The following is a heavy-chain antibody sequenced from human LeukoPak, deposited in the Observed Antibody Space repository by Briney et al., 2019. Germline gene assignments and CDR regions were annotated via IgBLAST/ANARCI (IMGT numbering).Heavy chain of an antibody. CDR2: INSDGSST. D-gene: IGHD6-19*01. CDR1: GFTFSSYW. V-gene: IGHV3-74*01. CDR3: AKDRGHSSGWDDAFDI. Sequence: GGSLRLSCAASGFTFSSYWMHWVRQAPGKGLVWVSRINSDGSSTSYADSVKGRFTISRDNAKNTLYLQMNSLRAEDTAVYYCAKDRGHSSGWDDAFDIWGQGTMVTVSS. J-gene: IGHJ3*02.